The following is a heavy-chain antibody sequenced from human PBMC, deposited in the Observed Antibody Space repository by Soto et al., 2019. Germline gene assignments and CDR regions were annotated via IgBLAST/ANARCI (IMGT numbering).Heavy chain of an antibody. D-gene: IGHD4-17*01. CDR2: IYYSGST. V-gene: IGHV4-31*03. CDR1: GGSISSGGYY. Sequence: TLSLTCTVSGGSISSGGYYWSWIRQHPGKGLEWIGYIYYSGSTYYNPSLKSRVTISVDTSKNQFSLKLSSVTAADTAVYYCARDSDYGGNSVFDYWGQGTLVTVSS. CDR3: ARDSDYGGNSVFDY. J-gene: IGHJ4*02.